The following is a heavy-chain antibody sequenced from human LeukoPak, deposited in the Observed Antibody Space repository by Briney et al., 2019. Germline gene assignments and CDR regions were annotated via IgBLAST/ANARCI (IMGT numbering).Heavy chain of an antibody. J-gene: IGHJ3*02. V-gene: IGHV4-34*01. CDR1: GGSFSGYY. Sequence: PSETLSLTCAVYGGSFSGYYWSWIRQPPGKGLEWIGEINHSGSTNYNPSLKSRVTISVDRSKNQFSLKLSSVTAADTAVYYCARGVVVVAYAFDIWGQGTMVTVSS. CDR3: ARGVVVVAYAFDI. CDR2: INHSGST. D-gene: IGHD3-22*01.